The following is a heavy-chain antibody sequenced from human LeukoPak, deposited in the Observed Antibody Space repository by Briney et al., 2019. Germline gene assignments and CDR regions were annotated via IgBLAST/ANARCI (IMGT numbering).Heavy chain of an antibody. D-gene: IGHD6-13*01. CDR3: ARHGSSWYEKDYFDY. V-gene: IGHV4-59*08. CDR2: MYYSGST. J-gene: IGHJ4*02. CDR1: GGSISSYY. Sequence: SETLSLTCTVSGGSISSYYWSLIRQPPGKGLEWIGYMYYSGSTNYNPSLKSRVTISVDTSKNQFSLKLSSVTAADTAVYYCARHGSSWYEKDYFDYWGQGTLVTVSS.